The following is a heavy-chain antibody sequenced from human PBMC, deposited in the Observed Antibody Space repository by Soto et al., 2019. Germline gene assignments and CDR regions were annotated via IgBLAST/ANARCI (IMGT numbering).Heavy chain of an antibody. CDR3: ARGYCSGGSCYEIDY. CDR2: INPNSGGT. J-gene: IGHJ4*02. CDR1: GYTFTVYY. Sequence: ASVKVSCKASGYTFTVYYMHWVRQAPGQGLEWMGWINPNSGGTNYAQKFQGWVTMTRDTSISTAYMELSRLRSDDTAVYYCARGYCSGGSCYEIDYWGQGTLVTVSS. V-gene: IGHV1-2*04. D-gene: IGHD2-15*01.